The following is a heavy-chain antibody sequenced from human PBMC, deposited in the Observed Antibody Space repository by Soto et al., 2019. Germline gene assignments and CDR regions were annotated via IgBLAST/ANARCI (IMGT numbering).Heavy chain of an antibody. J-gene: IGHJ5*02. Sequence: SETLSLTCTVSGGSISSGDYYWSWIRQPPGKGLEWIGYIYYSGSTYYNPSLKSRVTISVDTSKNQFSLKLSSVTAADTAVYYCARTYSSSWYNWFDPWGQGTLVTVSS. D-gene: IGHD6-13*01. CDR3: ARTYSSSWYNWFDP. CDR2: IYYSGST. V-gene: IGHV4-30-4*01. CDR1: GGSISSGDYY.